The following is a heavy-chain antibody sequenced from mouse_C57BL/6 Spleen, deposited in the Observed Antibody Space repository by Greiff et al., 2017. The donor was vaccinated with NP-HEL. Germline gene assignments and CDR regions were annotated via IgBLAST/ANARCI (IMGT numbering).Heavy chain of an antibody. J-gene: IGHJ4*01. Sequence: EVQGVESGGGLVKPGGSLKLSCAASGFTFSSYAMSWVRQTPEKRLEWVATISDGGSYTYYPDNVKGRFTISRDNAKNNLYLQMSHLKSEDTAMYYCARDVLFSYAMDYWGQGTSVTVSS. D-gene: IGHD1-1*02. CDR1: GFTFSSYA. CDR3: ARDVLFSYAMDY. V-gene: IGHV5-4*01. CDR2: ISDGGSYT.